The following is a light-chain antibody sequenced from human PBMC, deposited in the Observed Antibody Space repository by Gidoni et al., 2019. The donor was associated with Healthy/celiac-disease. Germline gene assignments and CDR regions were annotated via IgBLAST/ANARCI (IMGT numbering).Light chain of an antibody. CDR3: AAWDDSLSGYVV. Sequence: QSVLTQPPSASGTPGHRVTISCSGSSSNIGSNYVYWYQQLPGTPPTLHIYRNNQRPSGVPDRFSGSKSGTAASLAISGLRSEDEADYYCAAWDDSLSGYVVFGGGTKLTVL. J-gene: IGLJ2*01. V-gene: IGLV1-47*01. CDR1: SSNIGSNY. CDR2: RNN.